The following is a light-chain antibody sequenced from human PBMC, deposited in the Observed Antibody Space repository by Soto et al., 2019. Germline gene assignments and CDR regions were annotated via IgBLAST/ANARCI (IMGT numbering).Light chain of an antibody. V-gene: IGLV1-40*01. CDR2: GNN. CDR3: QSYDSTLSDRYV. CDR1: SSNIGAGYD. Sequence: QSVLTQPPSVSGAPGQRVIISCIGSSSNIGAGYDVHWYQQRPGTAPKLLIFGNNNRPSGVPDRFSGSKSGTSASLAITGLQAEDEGDYYCQSYDSTLSDRYVFGTGTKVTVL. J-gene: IGLJ1*01.